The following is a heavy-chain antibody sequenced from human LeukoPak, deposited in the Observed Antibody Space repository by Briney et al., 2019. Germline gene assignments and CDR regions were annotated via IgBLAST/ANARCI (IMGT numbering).Heavy chain of an antibody. J-gene: IGHJ5*02. Sequence: QPGRSLRLSCAASGFTFSSYGMHWVRQAPGKGLEWVAVIWYDGSNKYYADSVKGRFTISRDNSKNTLYLQMNSLRAEDTAVYYCAREGQDIIVVPAAPFDPWGQGTLVTVSS. CDR1: GFTFSSYG. CDR3: AREGQDIIVVPAAPFDP. V-gene: IGHV3-33*01. D-gene: IGHD2-2*01. CDR2: IWYDGSNK.